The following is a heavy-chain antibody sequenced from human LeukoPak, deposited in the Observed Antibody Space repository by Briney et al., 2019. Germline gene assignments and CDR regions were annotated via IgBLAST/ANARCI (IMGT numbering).Heavy chain of an antibody. Sequence: GGSLRLSCVASGITFNNYAVSWVRQAPEKGLDWVSVISGSAHKIRYADFVKGRFTISRDNSENIVYLQMNNLRVEDTAVYYCAGRLTGYSSGYIHWGQGTLVTVSS. CDR2: ISGSAHKI. CDR1: GITFNNYA. D-gene: IGHD5-18*01. J-gene: IGHJ4*02. V-gene: IGHV3-23*01. CDR3: AGRLTGYSSGYIH.